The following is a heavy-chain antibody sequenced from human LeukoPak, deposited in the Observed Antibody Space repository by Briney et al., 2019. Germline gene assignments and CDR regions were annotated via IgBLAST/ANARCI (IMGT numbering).Heavy chain of an antibody. CDR3: ARLYCSGGSCYTPSGAFDI. J-gene: IGHJ3*02. CDR1: GYTFTGYY. D-gene: IGHD2-15*01. Sequence: ASVKVSCKASGYTFTGYYMHWVRQAPGQGLEWMGWIDPNSGGTNYAQKFQGRVTMTRDTSISTAYMELSRLRSDDTAVYYCARLYCSGGSCYTPSGAFDIWGQGTMVTVSS. V-gene: IGHV1-2*02. CDR2: IDPNSGGT.